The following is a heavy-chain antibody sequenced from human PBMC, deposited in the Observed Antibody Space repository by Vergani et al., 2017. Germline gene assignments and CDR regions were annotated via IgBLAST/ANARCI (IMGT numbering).Heavy chain of an antibody. CDR1: GFSVSSSGVG. V-gene: IGHV2-5*01. D-gene: IGHD5-12*01. Sequence: QITLKESGPTLVKPTQTLTLTCTVSGFSVSSSGVGVAWIRQPPGKALGCLAIIYWNDDKRYSPSLMGRLTIAKDTSRNQVVLTMTNMDPVDTATYYGAHRDIFDDNYEYADYGGPGTLVTVSS. J-gene: IGHJ4*02. CDR3: AHRDIFDDNYEYADY. CDR2: IYWNDDK.